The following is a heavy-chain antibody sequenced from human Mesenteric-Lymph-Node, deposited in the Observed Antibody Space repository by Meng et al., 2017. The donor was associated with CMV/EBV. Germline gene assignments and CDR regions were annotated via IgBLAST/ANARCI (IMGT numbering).Heavy chain of an antibody. J-gene: IGHJ6*02. V-gene: IGHV4-59*01. D-gene: IGHD3-3*01. CDR2: IYYSGST. CDR1: GGSISSYY. Sequence: SETLSLTCTVSGGSISSYYWSWIRQPPGKGLEWIGYIYYSGSTNYNPSLKSRVTISVDTSKNQFSLKLSSVTAADTAVYYCARVWDLWAKPEVWGQGTTVTVSS. CDR3: ARVWDLWAKPEV.